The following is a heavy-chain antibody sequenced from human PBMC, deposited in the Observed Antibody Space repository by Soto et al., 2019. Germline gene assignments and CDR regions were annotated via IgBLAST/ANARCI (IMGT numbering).Heavy chain of an antibody. Sequence: PGGSLRLSCSASGFTFSSYAMHRVRQAPGKGLEYVSAISSNGGSTYYADSVKGRFTISRDNSKNTLYLQMSSLRAEDTAVYYCVKDMSGYCSSTSCPTPYDYWGQGTLVTVSS. CDR2: ISSNGGST. CDR1: GFTFSSYA. CDR3: VKDMSGYCSSTSCPTPYDY. V-gene: IGHV3-64D*06. J-gene: IGHJ4*02. D-gene: IGHD2-2*01.